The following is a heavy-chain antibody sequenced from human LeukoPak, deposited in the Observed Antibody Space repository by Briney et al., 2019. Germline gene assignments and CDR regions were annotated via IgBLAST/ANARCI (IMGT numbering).Heavy chain of an antibody. D-gene: IGHD1-26*01. V-gene: IGHV1-2*02. CDR2: INPNSGGT. CDR1: GYTFTGYY. CDR3: ARDRNSGSYYYYYYYMDV. J-gene: IGHJ6*03. Sequence: ASVKVSCKASGYTFTGYYMHWVRQAPGQGLEWMGWINPNSGGTNYAQKFQGRVTMTRDTSISTAYMELSRLRSDDTAVYYCARDRNSGSYYYYYYYMDVWGKGTTVTVSS.